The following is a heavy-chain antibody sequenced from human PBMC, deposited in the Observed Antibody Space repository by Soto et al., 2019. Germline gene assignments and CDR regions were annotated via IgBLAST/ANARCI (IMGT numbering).Heavy chain of an antibody. V-gene: IGHV4-39*07. CDR3: ARGPRGGHYYFDY. CDR2: IYYSGST. CDR1: GGSISSSSYY. J-gene: IGHJ4*02. D-gene: IGHD3-10*01. Sequence: SETLSLTCTVSGGSISSSSYYWGWIRQPPGKGLEWIGSIYYSGSTYYNPSLKSRVTISVDTSKNQFSLKLSSVTAADTAVYYCARGPRGGHYYFDYWGQGTLVTVSS.